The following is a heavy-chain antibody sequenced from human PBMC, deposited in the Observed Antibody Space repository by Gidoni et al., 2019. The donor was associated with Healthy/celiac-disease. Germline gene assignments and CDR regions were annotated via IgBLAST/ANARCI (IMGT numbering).Heavy chain of an antibody. CDR3: ARGPIVVVTALDY. V-gene: IGHV1-8*01. CDR1: GYPFTSYA. D-gene: IGHD2-21*02. J-gene: IGHJ4*02. CDR2: MNPNSGNT. Sequence: QVQLVQSGAEVKKPGASVKVSCKASGYPFTSYAINWVRQATGQGLEWMGWMNPNSGNTGNAQKFQGRVTMIRNTSISTAYMELSSRRSEDTAVYYCARGPIVVVTALDYWGQGTLVTVSS.